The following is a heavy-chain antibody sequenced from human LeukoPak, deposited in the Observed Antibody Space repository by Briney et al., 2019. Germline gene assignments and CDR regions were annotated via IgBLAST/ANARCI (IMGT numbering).Heavy chain of an antibody. Sequence: ASVKVSCKASGYIFTGYYMHWVRQAPRQGLEWMGWINPNSGDTKYAQKFQGRVTMTRDTSISTAYMDLSRLRSDDTAVYYCARDSYGSGSYWLDHWGQGTLVTVSS. J-gene: IGHJ4*02. CDR3: ARDSYGSGSYWLDH. D-gene: IGHD3-10*01. V-gene: IGHV1-2*02. CDR2: INPNSGDT. CDR1: GYIFTGYY.